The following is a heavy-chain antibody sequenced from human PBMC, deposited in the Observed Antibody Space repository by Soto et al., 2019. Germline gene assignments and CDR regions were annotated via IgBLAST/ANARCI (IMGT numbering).Heavy chain of an antibody. CDR1: GFTFDDYA. D-gene: IGHD3-16*01. J-gene: IGHJ5*02. CDR2: ISCDGKTA. CDR3: AKPVRGIAGANYDS. Sequence: GGSLRLSCAASGFTFDDYAMHWVRQAPGKGLEWVSVISCDGKTAYYAASVRGRFTISRDNSKNFLYLYMIGLRPEDTALYYCAKPVRGIAGANYDSWGQGALVTVSS. V-gene: IGHV3-43*01.